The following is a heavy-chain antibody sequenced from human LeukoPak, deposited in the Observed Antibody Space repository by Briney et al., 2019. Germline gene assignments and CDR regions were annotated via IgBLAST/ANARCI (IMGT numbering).Heavy chain of an antibody. D-gene: IGHD5-24*01. V-gene: IGHV4-59*01. CDR2: IYYSGRT. Sequence: PSETLSLTCTVSGDSINSYYWNWIRQPPGKGLEWIGYIYYSGRTDYNPSLKSRVTISVDTSKHQFSMKLNSVTAADTAVYFCARGRWLPNAFDIWGQGTMVTVFS. CDR3: ARGRWLPNAFDI. CDR1: GDSINSYY. J-gene: IGHJ3*02.